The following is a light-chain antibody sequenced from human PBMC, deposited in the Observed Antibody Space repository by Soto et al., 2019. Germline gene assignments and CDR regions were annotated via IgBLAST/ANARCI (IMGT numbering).Light chain of an antibody. CDR1: QSVGSY. Sequence: EIVLTQSPATLSLSPGERATLSCRASQSVGSYLDWYQHKPGQAPRLLIYGASNRATDIPGRFSGRGSGTDFTLTISSLESGDSAVYYCQQRDKWPRTFGQGTKLEIK. CDR3: QQRDKWPRT. V-gene: IGKV3-11*01. CDR2: GAS. J-gene: IGKJ2*01.